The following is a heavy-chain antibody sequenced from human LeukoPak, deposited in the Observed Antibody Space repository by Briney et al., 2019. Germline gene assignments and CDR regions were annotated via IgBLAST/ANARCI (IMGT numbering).Heavy chain of an antibody. CDR1: GFTFSSYA. CDR2: ISTNGGGT. V-gene: IGHV3-64D*09. J-gene: IGHJ4*02. CDR3: VKVPDSSGWIGYFDY. D-gene: IGHD6-19*01. Sequence: GGSLRLSCSASGFTFSSYAMHWVRQAPGKGLEYVSAISTNGGGTYYADSVKGRFTISRDNSKNTLYLQMSSLRSEDTAVYYCVKVPDSSGWIGYFDYWGQGTLVTVSS.